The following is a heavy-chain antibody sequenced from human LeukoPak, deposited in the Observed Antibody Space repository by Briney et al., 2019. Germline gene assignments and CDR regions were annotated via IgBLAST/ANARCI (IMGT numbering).Heavy chain of an antibody. CDR1: GYTITGYY. J-gene: IGHJ5*02. CDR3: ARGGIITIFGVVIQNTFGP. D-gene: IGHD3-3*01. V-gene: IGHV1-2*06. CDR2: INSNRGAT. Sequence: ASLKLSCNASGYTITGYYMHWVRQAPGQGLEWIGRINSNRGATNYAPQNHRIVTMTRDTSIRTAFMELSRLRADDTAVYYSARGGIITIFGVVIQNTFGPWGQGTGVSVSS.